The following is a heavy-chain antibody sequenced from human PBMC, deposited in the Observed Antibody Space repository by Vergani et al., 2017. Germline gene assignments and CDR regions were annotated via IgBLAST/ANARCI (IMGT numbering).Heavy chain of an antibody. CDR3: AGDPREYCGDPEDYYYGRDV. CDR2: IIPVLGKT. D-gene: IGHD2-21*02. V-gene: IGHV1-69*08. J-gene: IGHJ6*01. CDR1: GATFRSNT. Sequence: QVQLVQSGAEVKKPGSSVKVSCKASGATFRSNTISWVRQVPGQGLEWMGRIIPVLGKTKYAQDFQGRLTIPADTSTSTAYMELTRLRSQDTAVYYCAGDPREYCGDPEDYYYGRDVWGQGTMVTVSS.